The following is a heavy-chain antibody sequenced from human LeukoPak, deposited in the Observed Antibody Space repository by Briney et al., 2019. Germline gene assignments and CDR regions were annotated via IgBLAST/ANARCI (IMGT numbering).Heavy chain of an antibody. CDR3: ARDNSVRDEAWWFNP. J-gene: IGHJ5*02. CDR1: GYTFTGYY. V-gene: IGHV1-46*01. Sequence: ASVKVSCKASGYTFTGYYMHWVRQAPGQGLEWMGVISPSGGSTIYAQKFKGRVTLTRDMSTSTDYLELSSLRSEDTAVYYCARDNSVRDEAWWFNPWGQGTLSPSPQ. CDR2: ISPSGGST. D-gene: IGHD5-24*01.